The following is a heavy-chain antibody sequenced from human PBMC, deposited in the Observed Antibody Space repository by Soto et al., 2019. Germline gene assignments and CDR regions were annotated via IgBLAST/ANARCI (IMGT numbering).Heavy chain of an antibody. V-gene: IGHV1-69*02. CDR2: IIPILGIA. J-gene: IGHJ4*02. Sequence: SVKVSCKASGGTFSSYTISWVRQAPGQGLEWMGRIIPILGIANYAQKFQGRVTITADKSTSTAYMELSSLRSEDTAVYYCTVVPAAREEIDYWGQGTLVTVSS. CDR1: GGTFSSYT. D-gene: IGHD2-2*01. CDR3: TVVPAAREEIDY.